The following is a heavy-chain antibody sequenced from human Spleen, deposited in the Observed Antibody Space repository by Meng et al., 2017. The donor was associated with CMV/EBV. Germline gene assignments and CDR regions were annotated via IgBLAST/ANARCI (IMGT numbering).Heavy chain of an antibody. CDR2: ISGSGDIT. CDR1: GVTFSNDG. D-gene: IGHD2-2*02. J-gene: IGHJ4*02. Sequence: GESLKISCAASGVTFSNDGMSWVRQAPGKGLEWVSGISGSGDITYYPDSVKGRFTISRDNSKNTLYLQINSLRAEDTAVYYCAKDMGGRFCSASSCYTALDQWGQGTLVTVPQ. V-gene: IGHV3-23*01. CDR3: AKDMGGRFCSASSCYTALDQ.